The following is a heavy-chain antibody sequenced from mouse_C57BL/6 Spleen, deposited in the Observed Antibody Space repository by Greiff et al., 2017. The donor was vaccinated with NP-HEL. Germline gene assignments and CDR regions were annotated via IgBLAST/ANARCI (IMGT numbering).Heavy chain of an antibody. V-gene: IGHV5-17*01. D-gene: IGHD4-1*01. CDR1: GFTFSDYG. J-gene: IGHJ3*01. CDR2: ISSGSSTI. CDR3: ARSSWDPWFAY. Sequence: EVKVVESGGGLVKPGGSLKLSCAASGFTFSDYGMHWVRQAPEKGLEWVAYISSGSSTIYYADTVKGRFTISRDNAKNTLFLQMTSLRSEDTAMYYCARSSWDPWFAYWGQGTLVTVSA.